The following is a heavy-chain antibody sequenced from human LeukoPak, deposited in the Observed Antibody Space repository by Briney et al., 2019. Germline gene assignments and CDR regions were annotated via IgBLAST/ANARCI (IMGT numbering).Heavy chain of an antibody. Sequence: GGSLRLSCEASGFTFTTYGMHWVRQVPGKGLEWVAFIRYDGSDKYYVDSVKGRFTISRDNARSTLYLQMNSLRAEDTAVYYCARDGAPDAFDIWGQGTMVTVSS. CDR3: ARDGAPDAFDI. J-gene: IGHJ3*02. V-gene: IGHV3-30*02. D-gene: IGHD3-16*01. CDR1: GFTFTTYG. CDR2: IRYDGSDK.